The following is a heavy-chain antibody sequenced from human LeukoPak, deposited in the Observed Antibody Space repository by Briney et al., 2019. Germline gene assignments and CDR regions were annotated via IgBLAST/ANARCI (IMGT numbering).Heavy chain of an antibody. CDR1: GGSISSSSYY. CDR3: ARGQRGAIFDY. J-gene: IGHJ4*02. D-gene: IGHD3-10*01. V-gene: IGHV4-61*05. CDR2: IDYTGST. Sequence: SETLSLTCTVSGGSISSSSYYWSWTRQPPGEGLEWIGYIDYTGSTDYNLSLKSRVTISLDTSKNQFSLRLTSVTATDTAVYYCARGQRGAIFDYWGQGTLVTVSS.